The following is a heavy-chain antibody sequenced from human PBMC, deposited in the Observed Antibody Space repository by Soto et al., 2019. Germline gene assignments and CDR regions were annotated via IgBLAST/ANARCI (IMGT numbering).Heavy chain of an antibody. CDR3: AGGRIVVVGSRAYYGMDV. CDR2: IIPNYEAA. Sequence: QVQLVQSGAEVRKPGSSVKVSCEASGGSFNNYVISWLRQAPGQGLEWMGGIIPNYEAANYAQKFRGRLTITADKATNTAYMELNILRPEDTAVYYCAGGRIVVVGSRAYYGMDVWGQGTTVTVSS. D-gene: IGHD3-22*01. J-gene: IGHJ6*02. CDR1: GGSFNNYV. V-gene: IGHV1-69*06.